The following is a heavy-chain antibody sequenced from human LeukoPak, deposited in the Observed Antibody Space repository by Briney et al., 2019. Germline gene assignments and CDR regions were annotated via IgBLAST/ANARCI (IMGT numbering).Heavy chain of an antibody. CDR3: ATGGLRQQLVWARIYYFDY. J-gene: IGHJ4*02. V-gene: IGHV3-23*01. Sequence: PGGSLRLSCAASGFTFSGYAMSWVRQAPGKGLEWVSAISGSGGSTYYADSVKGRFTISRDNSKNTLYLQMNSLRAEDTAVYYSATGGLRQQLVWARIYYFDYWGQGTLVTVSS. CDR1: GFTFSGYA. CDR2: ISGSGGST. D-gene: IGHD6-13*01.